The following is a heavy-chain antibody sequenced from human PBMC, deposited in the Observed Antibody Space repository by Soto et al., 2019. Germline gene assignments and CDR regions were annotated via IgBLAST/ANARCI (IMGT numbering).Heavy chain of an antibody. CDR2: IYYSGST. J-gene: IGHJ5*02. CDR1: GGSISSGGYY. V-gene: IGHV4-31*03. Sequence: QVQLQESGPGLVKPSQTLSLTCTVSGGSISSGGYYWSWIRQHPGKGLEWIGYIYYSGSTYYNPSLKSRVTISVDTSKNQFSLKMSSVTAADTAVYYCARDIRQWLPSRRWFDPWGQGTLVTVSS. CDR3: ARDIRQWLPSRRWFDP. D-gene: IGHD6-19*01.